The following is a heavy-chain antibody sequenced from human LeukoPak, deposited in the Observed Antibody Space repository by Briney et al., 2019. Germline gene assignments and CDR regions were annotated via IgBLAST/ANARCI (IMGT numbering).Heavy chain of an antibody. D-gene: IGHD2-15*01. V-gene: IGHV3-30*18. CDR1: GFTFSTCG. J-gene: IGHJ4*02. CDR2: ISYDGSNK. CDR3: AKDLVVGPANCFDY. Sequence: GGSLRLSCAASGFTFSTCGMHWVRQAPGKGLEWVAVISYDGSNKHYADSVKGRFTISRDNSKSTLYLQTNSLRPEDTAVYYCAKDLVVGPANCFDYWGQGTLVTVSS.